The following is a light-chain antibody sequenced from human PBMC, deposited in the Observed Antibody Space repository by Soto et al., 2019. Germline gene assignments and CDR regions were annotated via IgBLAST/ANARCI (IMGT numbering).Light chain of an antibody. J-gene: IGLJ3*02. Sequence: QSVLTHPPSVSAAPGQKVTISCSGNSSNIGNNFVSWYQQFPKTAPKLLIYDNNKRPSGIPERFSGSKSGTSATLGITGLQTGDEAEYYSGTWDSSLTAGWVFGGVTKVTVL. CDR2: DNN. CDR1: SSNIGNNF. CDR3: GTWDSSLTAGWV. V-gene: IGLV1-51*01.